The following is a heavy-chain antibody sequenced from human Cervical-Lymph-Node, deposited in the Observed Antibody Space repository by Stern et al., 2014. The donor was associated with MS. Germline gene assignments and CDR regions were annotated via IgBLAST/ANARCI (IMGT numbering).Heavy chain of an antibody. CDR2: LYTGDSDT. V-gene: IGHV5-51*01. Sequence: VQLMQSGAEVKKPGQSLKIACKGSGSRLSNYWIAWVRQTPAKGLEWMGILYTGDSDTTYSPSFQGQVPISADRSTSTAYLQWSSLKASDTAIYYCARRAAVADELGVHWFDPWGQGTLVTVSS. CDR1: GSRLSNYW. CDR3: ARRAAVADELGVHWFDP. J-gene: IGHJ5*02. D-gene: IGHD7-27*01.